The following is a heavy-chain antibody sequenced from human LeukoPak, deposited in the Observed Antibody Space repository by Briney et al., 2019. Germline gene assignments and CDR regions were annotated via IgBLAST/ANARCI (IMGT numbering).Heavy chain of an antibody. CDR2: IYYSGST. V-gene: IGHV4-39*01. CDR3: TRRPYYGDYGYFDL. J-gene: IGHJ2*01. Sequence: SETLSLTCTVSGGSISSSSYYWGWIRQPPGKGLEWIGSIYYSGSTYYNPSLKSRVTISVDTSKNQFSLKLSSVTAADTAVYYCTRRPYYGDYGYFDLWGRGTLVTVSS. D-gene: IGHD4-17*01. CDR1: GGSISSSSYY.